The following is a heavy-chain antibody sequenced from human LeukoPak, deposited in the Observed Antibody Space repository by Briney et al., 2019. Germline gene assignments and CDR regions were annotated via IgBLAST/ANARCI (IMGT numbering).Heavy chain of an antibody. Sequence: PGGSLRLSCVASGLSVSSNYMSWVRQAPGKGLEWVSVIYRDGSSYYAESVKGRFTISRDNSKNTLYIQMNSLRAEDTAVYYCARSFYDILIGYYQYFDYWGQGTLVTVSP. CDR2: IYRDGSS. CDR1: GLSVSSNY. CDR3: ARSFYDILIGYYQYFDY. D-gene: IGHD3-9*01. V-gene: IGHV3-66*01. J-gene: IGHJ4*02.